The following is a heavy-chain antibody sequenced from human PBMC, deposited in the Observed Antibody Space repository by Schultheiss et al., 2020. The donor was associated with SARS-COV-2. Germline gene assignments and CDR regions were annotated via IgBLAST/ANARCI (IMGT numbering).Heavy chain of an antibody. CDR2: ISGSGGST. D-gene: IGHD3-3*01. V-gene: IGHV3-23*01. CDR1: GFTFSSYG. Sequence: GESLKISCAASGFTFSSYGMNWVRQAPGKGLEWVSAISGSGGSTYYADSVKGRFTISRDNSKNTLYLQMNSLRVEDTAVYYCARDYYDSLDYWGQGTLVTVSS. J-gene: IGHJ4*02. CDR3: ARDYYDSLDY.